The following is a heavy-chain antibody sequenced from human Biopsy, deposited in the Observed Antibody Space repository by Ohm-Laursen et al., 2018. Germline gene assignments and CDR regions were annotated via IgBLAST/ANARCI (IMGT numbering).Heavy chain of an antibody. V-gene: IGHV3-23*01. J-gene: IGHJ6*02. CDR3: ARDSSRRAREGVMDV. D-gene: IGHD6-6*01. CDR1: GFILNNYG. CDR2: IRGSGLTT. Sequence: SLRLSCSASGFILNNYGLSWVRQAPGKGLEWVSAIRGSGLTTFYTDSVKGRFTISRDNSKNTLSLQMNSLRAEDTAVYYCARDSSRRAREGVMDVWGQGTTVTASS.